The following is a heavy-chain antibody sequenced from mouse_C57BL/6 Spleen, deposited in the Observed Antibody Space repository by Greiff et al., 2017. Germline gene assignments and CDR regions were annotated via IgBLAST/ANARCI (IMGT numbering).Heavy chain of an antibody. Sequence: EVQGVESGGGLVKPGGSLKLSCAASGFTFSSYTMSWVRQTPEKRLEWVATISGGGGNTYYPDSVKGRFTISRDNAKNTLYLQMSSLRSEDTALYYCARHEGYGNYDWYFDVWGTGTTVTVSS. J-gene: IGHJ1*03. V-gene: IGHV5-9*01. CDR1: GFTFSSYT. D-gene: IGHD2-1*01. CDR3: ARHEGYGNYDWYFDV. CDR2: ISGGGGNT.